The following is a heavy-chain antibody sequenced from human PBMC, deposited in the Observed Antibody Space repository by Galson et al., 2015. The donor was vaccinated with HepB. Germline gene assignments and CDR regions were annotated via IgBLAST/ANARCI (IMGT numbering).Heavy chain of an antibody. CDR3: EKYAYAWGSLPFGGGIDY. V-gene: IGHV3-30*18. J-gene: IGHJ4*02. D-gene: IGHD3-16*01. CDR2: ISYDGSNK. Sequence: SLRLSCAASRVNFHNYGMHWVRQAPGKGLEWVALISYDGSNKDYAESVKGRFTISRDNSKNTLYLQMNNLGPEDTAVYYCEKYAYAWGSLPFGGGIDYWGQGTLVTVSS. CDR1: RVNFHNYG.